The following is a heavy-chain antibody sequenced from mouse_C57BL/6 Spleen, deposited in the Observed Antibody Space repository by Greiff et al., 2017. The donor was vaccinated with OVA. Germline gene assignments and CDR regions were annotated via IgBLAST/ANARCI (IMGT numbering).Heavy chain of an antibody. J-gene: IGHJ1*03. D-gene: IGHD1-1*01. V-gene: IGHV1-5*01. CDR3: TRPSFITTVVDWYFDV. Sequence: VQLQQSGTVLARPGASVKMSCKPSGYTFTSYWMHWVKQRPGQGLEWIGAIYPGNSDTSYNQKFKGKAKLTAVTSASTAYMELSSLTNEDSAVYYCTRPSFITTVVDWYFDVWGTGTTVTVSS. CDR2: IYPGNSDT. CDR1: GYTFTSYW.